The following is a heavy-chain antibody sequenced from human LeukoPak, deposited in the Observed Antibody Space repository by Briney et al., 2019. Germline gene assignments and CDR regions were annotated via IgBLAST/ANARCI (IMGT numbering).Heavy chain of an antibody. CDR1: GFTFSTYW. J-gene: IGHJ4*02. CDR2: INSDGSST. D-gene: IGHD3-10*01. Sequence: GGSLRLSCAASGFTFSTYWLNWVRQAPGKGLVWVSRINSDGSSTNYADSVKGRFTISRDNSKNTLYLEVISLTAEDTAVYYCAKDDAWLRFGEWSQGTLVTVSS. CDR3: AKDDAWLRFGE. V-gene: IGHV3-74*01.